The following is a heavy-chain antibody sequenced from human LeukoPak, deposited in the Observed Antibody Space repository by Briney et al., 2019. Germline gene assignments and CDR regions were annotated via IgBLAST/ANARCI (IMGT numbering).Heavy chain of an antibody. D-gene: IGHD1-26*01. CDR2: TYYSGIT. V-gene: IGHV4-39*07. Sequence: SETLSFTCAGSGVSISSSSWYWGWIRQPPGKGLEWIGSTYYSGITYYNPSLKSRVTISVDTSKNQFSLKLSSVTAADTAVYYCARSRNGGSYSGNNWFDPWGQGTQVTVSS. CDR1: GVSISSSSWY. J-gene: IGHJ5*02. CDR3: ARSRNGGSYSGNNWFDP.